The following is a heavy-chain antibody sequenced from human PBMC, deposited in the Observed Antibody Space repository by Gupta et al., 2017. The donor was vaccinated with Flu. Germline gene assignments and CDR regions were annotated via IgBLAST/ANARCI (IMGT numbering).Heavy chain of an antibody. CDR2: ISYDGGSI. CDR3: AGYGDFAS. Sequence: QEQLVESGGGVVQPGRSLRLSCAASGFSFSSYAMYWVRQATGKGLEWVAVISYDGGSIDYADSVKGRFTISRDNSKNTLYLQMNSLRADDTAVYYCAGYGDFASWGQGALVTVSS. V-gene: IGHV3-30-3*01. CDR1: GFSFSSYA. J-gene: IGHJ4*02. D-gene: IGHD4-17*01.